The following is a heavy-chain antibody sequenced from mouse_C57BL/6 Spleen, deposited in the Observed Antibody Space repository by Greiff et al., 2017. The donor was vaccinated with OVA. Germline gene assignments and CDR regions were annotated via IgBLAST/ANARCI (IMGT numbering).Heavy chain of an antibody. CDR2: IDPEDGDT. CDR3: TDSNYGYFDV. Sequence: VQLQHSGVELVRPGASVKLSCTASGFNIKDYYMHWVKQRPEQGLEWIGRIDPEDGDTEYAPKFQGKATMTADTSSNTAYLQLSSLTSEDTAVYYCTDSNYGYFDVWGTGTTVTVSS. J-gene: IGHJ1*03. CDR1: GFNIKDYY. D-gene: IGHD2-5*01. V-gene: IGHV14-1*01.